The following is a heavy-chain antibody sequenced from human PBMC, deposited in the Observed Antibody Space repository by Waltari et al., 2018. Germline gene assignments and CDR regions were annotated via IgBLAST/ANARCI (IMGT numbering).Heavy chain of an antibody. J-gene: IGHJ4*02. D-gene: IGHD3-22*01. Sequence: QVQLVQSGAEVKKPGSSVKVSCKASGVTFSSYAISWVRQAPGQGLEWMVGIIPIFGTANNAQKFQGRVTITADESTSTAYMELSSLRSEDTAVYYCESQYYYDSSGAFDYWGQGTLVTVSS. CDR1: GVTFSSYA. CDR2: IIPIFGTA. V-gene: IGHV1-69*01. CDR3: ESQYYYDSSGAFDY.